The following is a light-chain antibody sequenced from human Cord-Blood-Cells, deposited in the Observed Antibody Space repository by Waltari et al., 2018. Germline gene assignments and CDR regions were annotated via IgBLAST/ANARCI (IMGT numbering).Light chain of an antibody. CDR1: QSISSY. V-gene: IGKV1-39*01. CDR2: AAS. CDR3: QQSYSTLFT. Sequence: DIQMTQPPSSLSASVGDRVTITCRASQSISSYLNWYQQKPGKAPKPLIYAASSLQSGVPSRFSGSGSGTDFTLTISSLQPEDFATYYCQQSYSTLFTFGPGTKVDIK. J-gene: IGKJ3*01.